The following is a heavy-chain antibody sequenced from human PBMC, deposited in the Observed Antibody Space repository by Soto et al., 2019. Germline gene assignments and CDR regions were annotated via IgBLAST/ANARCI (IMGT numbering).Heavy chain of an antibody. Sequence: GGSLRLSCAASGFTFSSYAMSWVRQAPGKGLEWVSAISGSGGSTYYADSVKGRFTISRDNSKNTLYLQMNSLRAEDTAVYYCARAGALLLWFGELLPTQIDYWGQGTLVTVYS. CDR3: ARAGALLLWFGELLPTQIDY. CDR1: GFTFSSYA. V-gene: IGHV3-23*01. J-gene: IGHJ4*02. D-gene: IGHD3-10*01. CDR2: ISGSGGST.